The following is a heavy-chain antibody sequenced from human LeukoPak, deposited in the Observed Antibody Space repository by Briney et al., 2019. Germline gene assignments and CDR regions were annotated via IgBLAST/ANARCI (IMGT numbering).Heavy chain of an antibody. CDR1: GFTFSDFH. Sequence: PGGSLRLSCAASGFTFSDFHMSWIRQAPGKGLEWVGFIRSKAYGGTTEYAASVKGRFTISRDDSKSIAYLQMNSLKTEDTAVYYCTRPGDFWSGYLYYFDYWGQGTLVTVSS. D-gene: IGHD3-3*01. CDR2: IRSKAYGGTT. J-gene: IGHJ4*02. CDR3: TRPGDFWSGYLYYFDY. V-gene: IGHV3-49*03.